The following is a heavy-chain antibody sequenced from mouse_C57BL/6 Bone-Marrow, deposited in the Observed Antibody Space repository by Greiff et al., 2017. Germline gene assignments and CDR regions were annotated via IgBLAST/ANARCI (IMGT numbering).Heavy chain of an antibody. CDR3: AKGDCNYDWFAY. V-gene: IGHV2-3*01. CDR1: GFSLTSYG. CDR2: LWGDGST. Sequence: VKLVESGPGLVAPSQSLSITCTVSGFSLTSYGVSWVRQPPGKGLGWLGVLWGDGSTNSHSAPISSLSISKDNSKSQVFLKLNSLQTDDTATYYCAKGDCNYDWFAYWGQGTLVTVSA. D-gene: IGHD2-1*01. J-gene: IGHJ3*01.